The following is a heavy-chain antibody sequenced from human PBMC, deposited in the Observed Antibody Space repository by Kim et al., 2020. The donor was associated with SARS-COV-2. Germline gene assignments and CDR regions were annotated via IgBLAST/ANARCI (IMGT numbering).Heavy chain of an antibody. CDR2: VYPTGST. CDR1: GDSISRNY. D-gene: IGHD6-13*01. Sequence: SETLSLTCTVSGDSISRNYWAWIRQPPGKGLEWIGHVYPTGSTVYKPSLRGRVTISVGSSRNQFSLTLTSTTAADTAVYFCAREYSSDWYGKIDYWGQGILVTVSP. J-gene: IGHJ4*02. V-gene: IGHV4-4*08. CDR3: AREYSSDWYGKIDY.